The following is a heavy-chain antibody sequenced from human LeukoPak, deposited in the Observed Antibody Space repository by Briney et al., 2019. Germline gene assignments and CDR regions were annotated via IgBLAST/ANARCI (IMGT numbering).Heavy chain of an antibody. CDR2: IYHSGST. Sequence: SETLPLTCTVSGGSISSGGYYWSWIRRPPGKGLEWIGYIYHSGSTYYNPSLKSRVTISVDRSKNQFSLKLSSVTAADTAVYYCARSSGYSDAFDIWGQGTMVTVSS. J-gene: IGHJ3*02. V-gene: IGHV4-30-2*01. CDR1: GGSISSGGYY. D-gene: IGHD3-22*01. CDR3: ARSSGYSDAFDI.